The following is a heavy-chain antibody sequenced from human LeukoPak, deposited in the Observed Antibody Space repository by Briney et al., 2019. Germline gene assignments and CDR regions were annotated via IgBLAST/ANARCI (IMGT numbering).Heavy chain of an antibody. CDR2: ISSSSSYI. J-gene: IGHJ4*02. V-gene: IGHV3-21*01. CDR3: ARGGRYSSSSFDY. Sequence: GGSLRLSCAASGFTFSSYSMNWVRQAPGKGLEWVSSISSSSSYIYYADSVKGRFTISRDNAKNSLYLQMNSLRAEDTAVYYCARGGRYSSSSFDYWGQGTLVTVSS. CDR1: GFTFSSYS. D-gene: IGHD6-13*01.